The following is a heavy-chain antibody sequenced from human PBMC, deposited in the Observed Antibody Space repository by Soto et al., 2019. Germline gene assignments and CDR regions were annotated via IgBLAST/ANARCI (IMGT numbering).Heavy chain of an antibody. D-gene: IGHD4-4*01. CDR3: ARRSNYGYYYYYMDV. CDR1: GYGFTSYW. J-gene: IGHJ6*03. V-gene: IGHV5-51*01. CDR2: IYPGDSDT. Sequence: PGESLKISCKGSGYGFTSYWIGWVRQMPGKGLEWMGIIYPGDSDTRYSPSFQGQVTISADKSISTAYLQWSSLKASDTAMYYCARRSNYGYYYYYMDVWGKGTTVTVSS.